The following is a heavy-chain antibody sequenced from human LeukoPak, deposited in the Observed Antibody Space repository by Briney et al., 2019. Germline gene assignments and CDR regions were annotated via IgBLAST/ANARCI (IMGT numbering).Heavy chain of an antibody. CDR2: ISWNSGSI. Sequence: GGSLRLSCAASGFTFDDYAMHWIRQAPGKGLEWVSGISWNSGSIGYADSVKGRFTISRDNAKNSLYLQMNSLRAEDTALYYCAISGGSYYEGDAFDIWGQGTMVTVSS. J-gene: IGHJ3*02. V-gene: IGHV3-9*01. CDR1: GFTFDDYA. D-gene: IGHD1-26*01. CDR3: AISGGSYYEGDAFDI.